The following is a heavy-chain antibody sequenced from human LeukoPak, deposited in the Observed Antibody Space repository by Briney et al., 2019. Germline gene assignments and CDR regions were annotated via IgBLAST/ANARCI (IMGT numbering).Heavy chain of an antibody. CDR2: ISSNGGST. CDR3: ARGTGYGSGWYVGDAFDI. V-gene: IGHV3-64*01. Sequence: GGSLRLSCVASGFTFSNYAMHWVRQAPGKGLEYISAISSNGGSTYYANSVRARFTIPRDNSKDTLYLQMGSLRAEDVAVYYCARGTGYGSGWYVGDAFDIWGQGTMVTASS. CDR1: GFTFSNYA. D-gene: IGHD6-19*01. J-gene: IGHJ3*02.